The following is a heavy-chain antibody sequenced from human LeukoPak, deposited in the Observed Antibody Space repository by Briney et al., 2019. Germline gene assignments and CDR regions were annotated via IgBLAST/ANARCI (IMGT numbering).Heavy chain of an antibody. CDR2: IYTTGTT. V-gene: IGHV4-4*07. D-gene: IGHD2-8*01. CDR3: ARRRFVRGPDVVNPFDY. J-gene: IGHJ4*02. Sequence: PSETLSLTCPVSDTSINTYYWSWFRRPAGKGLEGIRHIYTTGTTNYNPSLKSRVTMSIDTSKNQFSLKLSSVTAADTAVYYCARRRFVRGPDVVNPFDYWGQGTLVTVSS. CDR1: DTSINTYY.